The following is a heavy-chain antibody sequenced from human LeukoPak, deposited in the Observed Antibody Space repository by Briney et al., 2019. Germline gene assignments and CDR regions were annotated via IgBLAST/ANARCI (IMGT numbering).Heavy chain of an antibody. V-gene: IGHV3-11*01. CDR1: GFTFSDYY. CDR3: AKAPYEPDKDY. D-gene: IGHD3-16*01. J-gene: IGHJ4*02. CDR2: ISSSGSTT. Sequence: GGSLRLSCAASGFTFSDYYMSWIRQAPGKGLEWVSYISSSGSTTYYADSVKGRFTISRDNSKNTLYLQMNSLRAEDTAVYYCAKAPYEPDKDYWGQGTLVTVSS.